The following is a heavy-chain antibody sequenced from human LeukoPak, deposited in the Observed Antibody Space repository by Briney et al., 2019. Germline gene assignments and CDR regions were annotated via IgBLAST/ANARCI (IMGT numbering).Heavy chain of an antibody. CDR2: IYSGGST. CDR1: GFTVSSNY. Sequence: PGGSLRLSCAASGFTVSSNYMSWVRQAPGKGLEWVSVIYSGGSTYYADSVKGRFTISRDNSKNTLYLQMNSLRAEGTAVYYCVSSAGIYDYVWGSYRYWGQGTLVTVSS. V-gene: IGHV3-53*01. CDR3: VSSAGIYDYVWGSYRY. D-gene: IGHD3-16*02. J-gene: IGHJ4*02.